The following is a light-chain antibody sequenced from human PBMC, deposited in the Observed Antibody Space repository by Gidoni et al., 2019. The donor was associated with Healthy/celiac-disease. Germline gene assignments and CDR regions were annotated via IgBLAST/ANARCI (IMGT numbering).Light chain of an antibody. CDR3: SSYTSSSTWV. CDR2: DVS. J-gene: IGLJ3*02. CDR1: SSDVGGYNY. Sequence: QSALTQPASVSRSPGQSITISCTGTSSDVGGYNYVSWYQQHPGKAPELMIYDVSNRPSGVSNRFSGSKSGNTASLTISGLQAEDEADYYCSSYTSSSTWVFGGGTKLTVL. V-gene: IGLV2-14*03.